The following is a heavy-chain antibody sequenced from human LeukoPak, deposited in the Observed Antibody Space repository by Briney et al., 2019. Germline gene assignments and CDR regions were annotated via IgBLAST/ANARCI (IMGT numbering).Heavy chain of an antibody. CDR2: IYYSGST. CDR3: ARGSPGRFDILTGFDY. Sequence: SETLSLTCTVSGGSISSGGYYWSWIRQHPGKGLEWIGYIYYSGSTYYNPSLKSRVTISVDTSKNQFSLKLSSVTAADTAVYYCARGSPGRFDILTGFDYWGQGTLVTVSS. D-gene: IGHD3-9*01. V-gene: IGHV4-31*03. J-gene: IGHJ4*02. CDR1: GGSISSGGYY.